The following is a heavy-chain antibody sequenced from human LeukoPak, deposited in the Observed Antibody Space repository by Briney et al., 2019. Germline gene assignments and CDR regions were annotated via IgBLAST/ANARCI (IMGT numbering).Heavy chain of an antibody. V-gene: IGHV3-23*01. Sequence: GGSLRLSYAAAGFSFKNYAMSWVRQAPGVGLVGGSGISDNGDRTSYADSVRGRFTISRDNSKNTLYVQMDSLRVEDTAVYYCAKIAPWGALTTTDGFDYWGQGALVTVSS. CDR1: GFSFKNYA. CDR3: AKIAPWGALTTTDGFDY. D-gene: IGHD4-17*01. CDR2: ISDNGDRT. J-gene: IGHJ4*02.